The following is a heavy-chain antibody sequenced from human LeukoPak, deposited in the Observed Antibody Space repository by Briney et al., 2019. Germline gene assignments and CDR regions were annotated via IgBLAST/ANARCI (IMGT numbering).Heavy chain of an antibody. V-gene: IGHV3-48*01. D-gene: IGHD4-17*01. Sequence: GGSLRLSCAASGFTFSSYSMNWVRQAPGRGLEWVSYISSSSSTIYYADSVKGRFTISRDNAKNSLYLQMNSLRAEDTAVYYCASTPNPYGDYVDYWGQGTLVTVSS. CDR1: GFTFSSYS. CDR2: ISSSSSTI. J-gene: IGHJ4*02. CDR3: ASTPNPYGDYVDY.